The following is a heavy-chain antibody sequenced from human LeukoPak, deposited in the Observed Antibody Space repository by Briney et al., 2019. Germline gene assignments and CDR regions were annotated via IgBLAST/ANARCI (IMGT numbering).Heavy chain of an antibody. J-gene: IGHJ6*02. CDR1: GGSISSSSYY. V-gene: IGHV4-39*01. CDR3: ARVGAVAGTDYYYGMDV. CDR2: IYYSGST. Sequence: SETLSLTCTVSGGSISSSSYYWGWTRQPPGKGLEWIGSIYYSGSTYYNPSLKSRVTISVDTSKNQFSLKLSSVTAADTAVYYCARVGAVAGTDYYYGMDVWGQGTTVTVSS. D-gene: IGHD6-19*01.